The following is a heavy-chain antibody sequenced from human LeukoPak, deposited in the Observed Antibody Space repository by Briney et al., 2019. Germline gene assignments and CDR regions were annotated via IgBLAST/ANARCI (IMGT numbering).Heavy chain of an antibody. CDR3: ARVFGMTYARNWFDP. V-gene: IGHV1-18*01. CDR2: ISAYNGNT. Sequence: GASVKVSCKASGYTFTNYGISWVRQAPGQGLEWMGWISAYNGNTNYAQKFQGRVTMTTDTSTSTAYMELRSLRSDDTAVYYCARVFGMTYARNWFDPWGQGTLVTVSS. CDR1: GYTFTNYG. J-gene: IGHJ5*02. D-gene: IGHD3-10*01.